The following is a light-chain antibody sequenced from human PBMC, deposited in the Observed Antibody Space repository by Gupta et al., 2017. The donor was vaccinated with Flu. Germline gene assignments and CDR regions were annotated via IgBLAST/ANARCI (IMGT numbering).Light chain of an antibody. CDR1: QRVSRSY. CDR3: QQYESDPLT. CDR2: GAS. V-gene: IGKV3-20*01. Sequence: IELTQSPGTLSLSPVERATLSCRAIQRVSRSYLAWYQQKPGQPPRLLIYGASSRETGIPDRFSGSGSGTDFTLTISSLQTEDVAVYYCQQYESDPLTLGEGTKVEIK. J-gene: IGKJ4*01.